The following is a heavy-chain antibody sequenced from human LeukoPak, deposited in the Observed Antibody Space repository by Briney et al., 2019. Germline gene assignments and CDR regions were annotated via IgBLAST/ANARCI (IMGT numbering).Heavy chain of an antibody. J-gene: IGHJ4*02. CDR2: IYYTGST. CDR3: ARHRAYSSPSPIDY. V-gene: IGHV4-59*08. CDR1: GGSISSLY. Sequence: SETLSLTCSVSGGSISSLYWSWIRQPAGKGLEWIGYIYYTGSTKYNPSFKSRVTMFVDMSKNQFSLRLSSVTAADTAVYYSARHRAYSSPSPIDYWGQGTLVTVSS. D-gene: IGHD6-6*01.